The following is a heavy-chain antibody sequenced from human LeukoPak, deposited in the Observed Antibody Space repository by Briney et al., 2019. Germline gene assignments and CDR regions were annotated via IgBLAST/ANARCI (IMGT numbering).Heavy chain of an antibody. CDR2: INWNSDNI. D-gene: IGHD3-22*01. Sequence: GGSLRLSCAASGFTFDDYAMHWVRQAPGKGQEWVSGINWNSDNIGYADSVKGRFTISRDAAKNSLFLQMNSLRTEDTALYYCARASYYYDTTGLGAVDIWGQGTMVTVSS. V-gene: IGHV3-9*01. J-gene: IGHJ3*02. CDR3: ARASYYYDTTGLGAVDI. CDR1: GFTFDDYA.